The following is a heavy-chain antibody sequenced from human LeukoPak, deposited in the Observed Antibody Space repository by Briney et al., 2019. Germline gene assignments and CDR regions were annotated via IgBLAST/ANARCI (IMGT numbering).Heavy chain of an antibody. V-gene: IGHV1-2*02. CDR2: INPNSGGT. D-gene: IGHD6-6*01. CDR1: VYTFTGYY. J-gene: IGHJ6*03. Sequence: GASVKVSCKASVYTFTGYYMHWVRQAPGQGLEWMGWINPNSGGTNYAQKFQGRVTMTRDTSISTVYMELSRLRSDDTDVYYCARVEQLVPTVYYYYMDVWGKGTPVTVSS. CDR3: ARVEQLVPTVYYYYMDV.